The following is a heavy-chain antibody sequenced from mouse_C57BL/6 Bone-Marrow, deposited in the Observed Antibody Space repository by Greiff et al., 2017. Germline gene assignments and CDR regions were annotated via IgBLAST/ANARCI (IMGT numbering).Heavy chain of an antibody. D-gene: IGHD2-5*01. Sequence: DVQLVESGGGLVKPGGSLKLSCAASGFTFSDYGMHWVRQAPEKGLEWVAYISSGSSTIYYADTVKGRFTISRDNAKNTLFLQMTSLRSEDTAMYYCARSTSNYGFAYWGQGTLVTVSA. CDR3: ARSTSNYGFAY. V-gene: IGHV5-17*01. CDR1: GFTFSDYG. CDR2: ISSGSSTI. J-gene: IGHJ3*01.